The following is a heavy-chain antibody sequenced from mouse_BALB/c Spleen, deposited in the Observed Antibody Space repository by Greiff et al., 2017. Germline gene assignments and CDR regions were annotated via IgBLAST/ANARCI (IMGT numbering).Heavy chain of an antibody. J-gene: IGHJ3*01. CDR1: GFTFSSFG. Sequence: EVQLVESGGGLVQPGGSRKLSCAASGFTFSSFGIHWVRQAPEKGLEWVAYISSGSSTIYYADTVKGRFTISRDNPKNTLFLQMTSLRSEDTAMYYCASTYYGNTAWFAYWGQGTLVTVSA. CDR2: ISSGSSTI. D-gene: IGHD2-10*01. V-gene: IGHV5-17*02. CDR3: ASTYYGNTAWFAY.